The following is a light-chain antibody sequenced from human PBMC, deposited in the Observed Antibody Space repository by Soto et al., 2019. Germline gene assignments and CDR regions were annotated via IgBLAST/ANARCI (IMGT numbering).Light chain of an antibody. Sequence: QSVLTQSPSASASLGASVKLTCTLSSGHSSYAIAWHQQQPEKGPRYLMKLNSDGSHNKGDGIPDRFSGSSSGAERYLTISSLQPEDEADYYCQTWGTGIEVFGGGTKLTVL. V-gene: IGLV4-69*01. CDR1: SGHSSYA. CDR3: QTWGTGIEV. J-gene: IGLJ2*01. CDR2: LNSDGSH.